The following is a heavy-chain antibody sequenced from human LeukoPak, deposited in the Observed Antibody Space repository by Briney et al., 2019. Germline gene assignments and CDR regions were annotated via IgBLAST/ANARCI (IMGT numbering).Heavy chain of an antibody. CDR3: AIAQTWDGLFES. J-gene: IGHJ4*02. Sequence: GGSLTLSCAADRIDVSGNYMSWVRQTPGKGLEWVSFISINTNTFYADSVRGRFTISRDTSKNTLLLQMNSLRDEDSAIYYCAIAQTWDGLFESWGQGTLVTASS. D-gene: IGHD1-26*01. V-gene: IGHV3-53*01. CDR1: RIDVSGNY. CDR2: ISINTNT.